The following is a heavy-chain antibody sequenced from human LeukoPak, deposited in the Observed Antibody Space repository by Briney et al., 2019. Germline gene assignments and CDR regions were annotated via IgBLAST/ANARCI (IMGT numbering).Heavy chain of an antibody. CDR2: ISGSGGTT. V-gene: IGHV3-23*01. CDR3: ARGRIPKIKVDAFDI. D-gene: IGHD2-21*01. Sequence: AGGSLRLSCTASGFTFSNFAMSWVRQAPGKGLEWVSCISGSGGTTYYADSVKGRFIISRDNSKKTLYLQMNSLRAEDTAVYYCARGRIPKIKVDAFDIWGHGTMVTVSS. CDR1: GFTFSNFA. J-gene: IGHJ3*02.